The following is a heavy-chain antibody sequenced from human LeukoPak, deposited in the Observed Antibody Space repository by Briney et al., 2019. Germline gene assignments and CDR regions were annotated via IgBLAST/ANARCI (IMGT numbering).Heavy chain of an antibody. D-gene: IGHD3-3*01. Sequence: PGGSLRLSCAASGFTFSSYAMHWVRQAPGKGLEWVAVISYDGSNKYYADSVKGRFTISRDNSKNTLYLQMNSLRAEDTAVYYYASETIFGSFDYWGQGTLVTVSS. CDR3: ASETIFGSFDY. CDR2: ISYDGSNK. CDR1: GFTFSSYA. V-gene: IGHV3-30*04. J-gene: IGHJ4*02.